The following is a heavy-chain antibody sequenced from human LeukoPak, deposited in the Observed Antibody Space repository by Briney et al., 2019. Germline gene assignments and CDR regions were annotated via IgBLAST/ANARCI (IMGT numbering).Heavy chain of an antibody. Sequence: GGSLRLSCAASGFTFNRYCMNWVRQAPGKGLEWVSSISTSSSYIYYADSVKGRFTISRDNSKNTLYLQMNSLRAEDTAVYYCARQYYYDSSGYYDDAFDIWGQGTMVTVSS. CDR3: ARQYYYDSSGYYDDAFDI. J-gene: IGHJ3*02. D-gene: IGHD3-22*01. V-gene: IGHV3-21*01. CDR2: ISTSSSYI. CDR1: GFTFNRYC.